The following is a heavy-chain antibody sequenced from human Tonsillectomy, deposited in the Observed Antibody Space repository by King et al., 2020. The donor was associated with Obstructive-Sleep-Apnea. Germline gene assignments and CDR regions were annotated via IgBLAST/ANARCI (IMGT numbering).Heavy chain of an antibody. D-gene: IGHD5-18*01. J-gene: IGHJ4*02. CDR2: IYHSGTT. CDR1: GGSISSGNW. V-gene: IGHV4-4*02. Sequence: QLQESGPGLVKPSGALSLTCAVSGGSISSGNWWSWGRQPPGKGLEWMGEIYHSGTTTSNPSLPSGVTISAEKSKNQFSLKLSAVTAADTAVYYCAREGSKGYSYGYWGQGTLVTVSS. CDR3: AREGSKGYSYGY.